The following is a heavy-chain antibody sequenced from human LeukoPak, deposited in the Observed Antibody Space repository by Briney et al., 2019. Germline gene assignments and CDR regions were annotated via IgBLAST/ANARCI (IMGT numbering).Heavy chain of an antibody. CDR1: GFTFSSYA. CDR2: ISGSGGSP. V-gene: IGHV3-23*01. CDR3: AKGSDTSSWLLDF. J-gene: IGHJ4*02. Sequence: PGRSLSLSCAASGFTFSSYAMSWVRQAPGKGLEWVSAISGSGGSPYYADSVEGRFTISRDNSKNTLYLKMSRLRAEDTAIYFCAKGSDTSSWLLDFWGQGTLVTVSS. D-gene: IGHD6-13*01.